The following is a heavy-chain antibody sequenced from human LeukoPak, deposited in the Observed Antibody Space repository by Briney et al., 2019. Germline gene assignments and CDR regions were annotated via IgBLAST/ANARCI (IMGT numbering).Heavy chain of an antibody. D-gene: IGHD6-6*01. J-gene: IGHJ4*02. CDR2: IRYDGSNK. Sequence: GGSLRLSCAASGFTFSSYGMNWVRQAPGKGLEWVAFIRYDGSNKYYADSVKGQFTISRDNSKNTLYLQLNSLRAEDTAVYYCAKDAAIAARYFDYWGQGTLVTVSS. V-gene: IGHV3-30*02. CDR3: AKDAAIAARYFDY. CDR1: GFTFSSYG.